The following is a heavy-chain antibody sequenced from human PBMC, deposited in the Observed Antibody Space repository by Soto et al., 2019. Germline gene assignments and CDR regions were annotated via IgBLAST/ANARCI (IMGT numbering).Heavy chain of an antibody. CDR1: GFTFTSSA. J-gene: IGHJ6*02. CDR2: IVVGSGNT. V-gene: IGHV1-58*01. CDR3: AAEKVSPYYYYGMDV. Sequence: SVKVSCKASGFTFTSSAVQWVRQARGQRLEWIGWIVVGSGNTNYAQKFQERVTITRDMSTSTAYMELSSLRSEDTAVYYCAAEKVSPYYYYGMDVWGQGTTVTVSS.